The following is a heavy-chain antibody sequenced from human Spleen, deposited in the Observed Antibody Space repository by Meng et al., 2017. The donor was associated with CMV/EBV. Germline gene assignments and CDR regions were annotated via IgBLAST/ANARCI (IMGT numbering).Heavy chain of an antibody. Sequence: QLPPQDGGDGPVQPSEPRSSTCMVAGGSIISSRYSWGWIRQPPGKGLEWIGSIYYSGSTYYNPSLKSRVTISVDTSKNQFSLKLSSVTAADTAVYYCARVLITIFGVAAYFQHWGQGTLVTVSS. V-gene: IGHV4-39*07. J-gene: IGHJ1*01. CDR2: IYYSGST. CDR1: GGSIISSRYS. CDR3: ARVLITIFGVAAYFQH. D-gene: IGHD3-3*01.